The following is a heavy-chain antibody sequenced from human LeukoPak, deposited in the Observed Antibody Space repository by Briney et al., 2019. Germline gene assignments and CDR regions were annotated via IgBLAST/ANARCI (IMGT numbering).Heavy chain of an antibody. Sequence: ASVKVSCKASGYTFTSYAMNWVRQAPGQGLEWMGWINTNTGNPTYAQGFTGRFVFSLDTSVSTAYLQISSLRAEDTAVYYCARDRRMRKHYYDSSGYGNWGQGTLVTVSS. CDR2: INTNTGNP. CDR3: ARDRRMRKHYYDSSGYGN. CDR1: GYTFTSYA. J-gene: IGHJ4*02. D-gene: IGHD3-22*01. V-gene: IGHV7-4-1*02.